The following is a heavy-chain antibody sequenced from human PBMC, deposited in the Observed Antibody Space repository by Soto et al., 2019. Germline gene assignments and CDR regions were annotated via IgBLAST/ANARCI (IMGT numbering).Heavy chain of an antibody. J-gene: IGHJ4*02. CDR2: IHYLGST. D-gene: IGHD3-10*01. CDR1: GASMSEYF. Sequence: PSETLSLTCTVSGASMSEYFWSWIRQSPGKGLEWIGYIHYLGSTDYNPSLKSRVTISVDTSKRQFSLRLTSVTAADTAVYYCARDGYDGSGSPYPAFWGPGTQVTVSS. V-gene: IGHV4-59*01. CDR3: ARDGYDGSGSPYPAF.